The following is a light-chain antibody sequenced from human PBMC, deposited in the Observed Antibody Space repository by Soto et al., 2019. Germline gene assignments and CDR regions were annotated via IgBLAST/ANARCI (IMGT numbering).Light chain of an antibody. CDR3: QQYNFYPLT. V-gene: IGKV1-5*03. J-gene: IGKJ4*01. CDR1: QTINSY. CDR2: TAS. Sequence: DIQMTQSPSTLSASVGDRVTITCRASQTINSYLAWYQQKPGKDPKLLIYTASTLQSGVPSRFSGRGSGTEFTLTISSLQPDDFATYYCQQYNFYPLTFGGGTKVDIK.